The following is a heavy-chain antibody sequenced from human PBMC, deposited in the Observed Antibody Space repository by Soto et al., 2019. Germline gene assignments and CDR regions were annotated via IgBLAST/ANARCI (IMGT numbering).Heavy chain of an antibody. Sequence: PSETLSLTCTVSGGSINSGGHSWGWVRQSPGKGLELIGYSYHSGSSYYNTSLQSKVTISVDRSKAQFYLTLTSVTAADTAVYFCARARSYLWCFHXWGLATPVTVSX. CDR3: ARARSYLWCFHX. CDR2: SYHSGSS. V-gene: IGHV4-30-2*06. D-gene: IGHD2-8*01. CDR1: GGSINSGGHS. J-gene: IGHJ5*02.